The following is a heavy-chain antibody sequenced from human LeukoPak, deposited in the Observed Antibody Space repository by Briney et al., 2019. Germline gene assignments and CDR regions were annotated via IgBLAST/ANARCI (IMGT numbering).Heavy chain of an antibody. J-gene: IGHJ4*02. CDR2: IWLDGSAT. CDR3: ARDLNREDFDY. D-gene: IGHD1-14*01. V-gene: IGHV3-33*08. CDR1: RFTFSTYG. Sequence: GGSLRLSCAASRFTFSTYGMSWVRQAPGKGLEWVAIIWLDGSATYYGDSVKGRFTVSRDNSNNTLYLQMNSLRVEDTAVYYCARDLNREDFDYWGQGTLVAVSS.